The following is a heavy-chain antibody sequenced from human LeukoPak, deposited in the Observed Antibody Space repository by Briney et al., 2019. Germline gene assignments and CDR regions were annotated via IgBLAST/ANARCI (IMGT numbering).Heavy chain of an antibody. D-gene: IGHD5-24*01. CDR3: ATGATISPFDY. Sequence: PGGSLRLSCAASGFTFSSYSMNWVRQALGKGLEWVSAIGGSGGSTYYADSVKGRSTISRDNSKNTLHLQMNSLRAEDTAVYYCATGATISPFDYWGQGALVTVSS. CDR2: IGGSGGST. CDR1: GFTFSSYS. J-gene: IGHJ4*02. V-gene: IGHV3-23*01.